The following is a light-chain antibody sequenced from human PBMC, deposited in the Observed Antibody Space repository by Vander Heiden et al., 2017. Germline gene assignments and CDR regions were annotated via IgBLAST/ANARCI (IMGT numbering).Light chain of an antibody. CDR1: QNIGKY. J-gene: IGKJ1*01. CDR2: AAS. CDR3: QQTDSNPVT. V-gene: IGKV1-39*01. Sequence: DIQMTQSPSSLSASVRDRVAVPRRASQNIGKYLEWYQQKPEKAPKLLIYAASSLQSGVPSRFSGSGSGTDFTLTISRLQPEDFAIYYCQQTDSNPVTFGQGTKVEIK.